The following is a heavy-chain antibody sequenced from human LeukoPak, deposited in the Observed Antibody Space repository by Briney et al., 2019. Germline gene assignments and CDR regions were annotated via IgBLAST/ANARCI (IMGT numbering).Heavy chain of an antibody. V-gene: IGHV1-69*06. J-gene: IGHJ4*02. CDR3: ARHSGWYVFDY. Sequence: AASVKVSCKASGGTFSSYAISWVRQAPGQGLEWMGGIIPIFGTANYAQKFQGRVTITADKSTSTAYMELSSLRSEDTAVYYCARHSGWYVFDYWGQGTLVTVSS. D-gene: IGHD6-19*01. CDR2: IIPIFGTA. CDR1: GGTFSSYA.